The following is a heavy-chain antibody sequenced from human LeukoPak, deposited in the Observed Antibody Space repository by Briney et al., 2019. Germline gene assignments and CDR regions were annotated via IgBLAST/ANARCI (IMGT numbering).Heavy chain of an antibody. Sequence: PSETLSLTCTVSGGSISTGDYYWTWIRQPAGKGLEWIGEINHSGSTNYNPSLKSRVTISVDTSKNQFSLKLSSVTAADTAVYYCAREKRITMVRGVTPNNWFDPWGQGTLVTVSS. D-gene: IGHD3-10*01. V-gene: IGHV4-61*10. CDR1: GGSISTGDYY. J-gene: IGHJ5*02. CDR2: INHSGST. CDR3: AREKRITMVRGVTPNNWFDP.